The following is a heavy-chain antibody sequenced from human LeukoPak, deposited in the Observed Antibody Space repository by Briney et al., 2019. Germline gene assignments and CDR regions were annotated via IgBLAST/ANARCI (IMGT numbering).Heavy chain of an antibody. J-gene: IGHJ4*02. CDR2: IYYSGST. V-gene: IGHV4-31*03. CDR1: GGSISSGGYY. CDR3: ARVNTMIVVVFDY. Sequence: PSQTLSLTCTVSGGSISSGGYYWSWIRQHPGKGLEWIGYIYYSGSTYYNPSLKSRVTISVDTSKNQFSLKLSSVTAADTAVYYCARVNTMIVVVFDYWGQGTLVTVSS. D-gene: IGHD3-22*01.